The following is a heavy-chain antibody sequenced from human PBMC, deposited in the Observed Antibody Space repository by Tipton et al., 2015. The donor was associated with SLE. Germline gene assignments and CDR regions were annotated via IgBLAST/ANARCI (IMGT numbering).Heavy chain of an antibody. CDR3: ARGYCGGGVCYGRGFFDH. Sequence: TLSLTCTVSGGSISSTTYYWSWIRQPAGRGLEWIGRVFSSGHTNYSPSLKSRVTMSVDTSKNQFSLTLSSVTAADTAVYYCARGYCGGGVCYGRGFFDHWGQGNLVTVSS. CDR2: VFSSGHT. D-gene: IGHD2-8*02. J-gene: IGHJ4*02. CDR1: GGSISSTTYY. V-gene: IGHV4-61*02.